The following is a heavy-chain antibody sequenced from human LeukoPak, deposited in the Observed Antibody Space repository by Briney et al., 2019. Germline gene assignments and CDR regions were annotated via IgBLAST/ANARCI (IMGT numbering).Heavy chain of an antibody. CDR2: IGTAGDT. CDR3: ARGSYYDSSLFDY. CDR1: GFTFSSYD. V-gene: IGHV3-13*01. D-gene: IGHD3-22*01. Sequence: GGSLRLSCAASGFTFSSYDMHWVRQATGKGLEWVSAIGTAGDTYYPGSVKGRFTISRENAKNSLYPQMNSLRAGDTAVYYCARGSYYDSSLFDYWGQGTLVTVSS. J-gene: IGHJ4*02.